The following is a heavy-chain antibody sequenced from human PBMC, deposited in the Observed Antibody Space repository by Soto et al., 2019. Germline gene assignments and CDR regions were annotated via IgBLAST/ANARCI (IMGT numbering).Heavy chain of an antibody. D-gene: IGHD3-3*01. CDR2: IWYDGSNK. CDR1: GFTPSSYA. J-gene: IGHJ5*02. Sequence: XRPLRLSSPAAGFTPSSYAKHRARQAPGKDLDWVAGIWYDGSNKYYADSVKGRFTISRDNSKNTLYLQMNSLRAEDTAVYYCARDPLPYYDFWSGYGLGGWFDPWGQGTPGHRLL. CDR3: ARDPLPYYDFWSGYGLGGWFDP. V-gene: IGHV3-33*08.